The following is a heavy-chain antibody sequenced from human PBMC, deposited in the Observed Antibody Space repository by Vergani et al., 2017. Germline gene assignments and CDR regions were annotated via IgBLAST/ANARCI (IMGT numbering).Heavy chain of an antibody. V-gene: IGHV1-18*01. CDR3: ARESRVRGEYDAFDI. Sequence: QVQLVQSGAEVKKPGASVKVSCKASGYTFTSYGISWVRQAPGQGLEWMGWIRAYNGNTNYAQKLQGRVTMTTDTSTSTAYMELRSLRSDDTAVYYWARESRVRGEYDAFDIWGQGTMVTVSS. CDR2: IRAYNGNT. J-gene: IGHJ3*02. CDR1: GYTFTSYG. D-gene: IGHD3-10*01.